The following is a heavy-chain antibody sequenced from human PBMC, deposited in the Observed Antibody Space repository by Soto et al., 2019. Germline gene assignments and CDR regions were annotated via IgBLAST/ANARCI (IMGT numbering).Heavy chain of an antibody. CDR2: ILYSGKT. Sequence: QVLLQESGPGLVKPSQTLSLTCTVSGAPISGADYFWTWIRQPPGKGLEWMGCILYSGKTFYNPSLNSRISISADTSESHFSLELTSVTAADTAVYYCATIPSFHYGSGWSHGMDVWGQGTTVTVSS. CDR3: ATIPSFHYGSGWSHGMDV. D-gene: IGHD6-13*01. CDR1: GAPISGADYF. J-gene: IGHJ6*02. V-gene: IGHV4-31*03.